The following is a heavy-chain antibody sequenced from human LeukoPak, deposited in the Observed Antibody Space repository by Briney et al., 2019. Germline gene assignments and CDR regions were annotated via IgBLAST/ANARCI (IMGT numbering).Heavy chain of an antibody. CDR2: IKSDGSNT. J-gene: IGHJ4*02. CDR3: AKDHYYDSSGYYYGRPLDY. CDR1: GFTFSTYW. Sequence: GGSLRLSCAASGFTFSTYWMHWVRQAPGKGLVWVSRIKSDGSNTNYADSVKGRFTISRDNAKNTLYLQMNSLRAEDTAVYYCAKDHYYDSSGYYYGRPLDYWGQGTLVTVSS. D-gene: IGHD3-22*01. V-gene: IGHV3-74*01.